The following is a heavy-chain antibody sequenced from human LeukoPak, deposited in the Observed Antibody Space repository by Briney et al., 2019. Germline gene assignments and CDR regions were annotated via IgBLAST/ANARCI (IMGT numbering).Heavy chain of an antibody. D-gene: IGHD3-22*01. V-gene: IGHV4-59*01. CDR2: IYYSGST. J-gene: IGHJ4*02. CDR3: ARGEVGYDSSGYYYDFDY. CDR1: GGSISSYY. Sequence: SETLSLTCTVSGGSISSYYWSWIRQPPGKGLEWIGYIYYSGSTNYNPSLKSRVTISVDTSKNQFSLKLSSVTAADTAVYYCARGEVGYDSSGYYYDFDYWGQGTLVTVSS.